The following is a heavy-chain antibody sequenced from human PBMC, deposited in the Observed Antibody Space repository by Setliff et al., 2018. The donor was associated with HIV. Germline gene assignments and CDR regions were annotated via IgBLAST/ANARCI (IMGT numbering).Heavy chain of an antibody. D-gene: IGHD6-13*01. V-gene: IGHV4-30-4*08. CDR1: GGSISSGDYY. J-gene: IGHJ4*02. Sequence: PSETLSLTCSVSGGSISSGDYYWGWIRQPPGKGLEWIGYIYHSGSTYYNPSLKSPVTISVDTSKNQFSLKLSFVTAADTAVYYCARSVSSSWYDYWGQGTLVTVSS. CDR2: IYHSGST. CDR3: ARSVSSSWYDY.